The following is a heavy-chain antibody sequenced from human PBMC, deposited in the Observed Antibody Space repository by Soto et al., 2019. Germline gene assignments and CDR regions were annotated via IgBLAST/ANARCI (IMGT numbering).Heavy chain of an antibody. CDR2: INYSEDT. J-gene: IGHJ5*02. D-gene: IGHD3-16*01. V-gene: IGHV4-34*01. CDR3: ATLHAYVCERHQNSLGL. Sequence: SETLSLTCAVYRGALSGYSWNWIRQPPGKGLEWIGEINYSEDTNPTYNPSLKRRVTISAASTTHQLFLRLSSLTAADTALYYSATLHAYVCERHQNSLGLLRQGPPVTFSS. CDR1: RGALSGYS.